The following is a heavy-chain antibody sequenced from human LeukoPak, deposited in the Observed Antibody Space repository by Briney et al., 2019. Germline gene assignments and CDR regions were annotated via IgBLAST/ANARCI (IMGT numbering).Heavy chain of an antibody. CDR3: AAPFGTSRTFDY. CDR2: ISWNSGSI. CDR1: GFTFDDYA. V-gene: IGHV3-9*01. J-gene: IGHJ4*02. Sequence: GGSLRLSCAASGFTFDDYAMHWVRQAPGKGLEWVSGISWNSGSIGYADSVKGRFTISRDNAKNSLYLQMSSLRAEDTAVYYCAAPFGTSRTFDYWGQGTLVTVSS. D-gene: IGHD2-2*01.